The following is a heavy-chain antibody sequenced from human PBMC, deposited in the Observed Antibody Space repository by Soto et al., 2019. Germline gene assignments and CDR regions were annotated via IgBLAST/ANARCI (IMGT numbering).Heavy chain of an antibody. J-gene: IGHJ5*02. CDR2: ISYEGSNK. CDR3: AKCGDIAAAGPFDP. V-gene: IGHV3-30*18. Sequence: QPGGSLRLSWAASGFTFSSYGLHWAPQAAGKGLGWVSFISYEGSNKYYAHTVKSRFTLSIDNSKNTLYLQMNSLRAEDTAVYYCAKCGDIAAAGPFDPWGQGTLVTVSS. D-gene: IGHD6-13*01. CDR1: GFTFSSYG.